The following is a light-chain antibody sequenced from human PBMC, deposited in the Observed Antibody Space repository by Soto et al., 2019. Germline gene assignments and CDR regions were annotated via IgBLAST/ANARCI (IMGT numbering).Light chain of an antibody. Sequence: QSALTQPRSVSGSPGQSVTIPCTGTTSDVGGYNYVSWYQQHPGKAPKLMIYDVSKRPSGVPDRFSGSKSGNTASLTISGLQAEDEAEYYCCSYAGTYSFVVFGGGTKSPS. J-gene: IGLJ2*01. CDR3: CSYAGTYSFVV. V-gene: IGLV2-11*01. CDR2: DVS. CDR1: TSDVGGYNY.